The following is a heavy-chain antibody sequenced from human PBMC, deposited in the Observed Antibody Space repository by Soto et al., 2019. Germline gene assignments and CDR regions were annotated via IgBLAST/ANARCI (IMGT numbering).Heavy chain of an antibody. CDR1: GGTFSSYA. J-gene: IGHJ6*02. D-gene: IGHD4-17*01. CDR2: IIPIFGTA. Sequence: ASVKVSCKASGGTFSSYAISWVRQAPGQGLEWMGGIIPIFGTANYAQKFQGRVTITADESTSTAYMELSSLRSEDTAVYYCAQGPTTTVTTKETGELPNYYYYGMDVWGQGTTVTVSS. CDR3: AQGPTTTVTTKETGELPNYYYYGMDV. V-gene: IGHV1-69*13.